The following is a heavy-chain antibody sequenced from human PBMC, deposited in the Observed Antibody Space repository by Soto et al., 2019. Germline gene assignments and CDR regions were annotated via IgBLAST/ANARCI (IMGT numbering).Heavy chain of an antibody. D-gene: IGHD1-26*01. CDR3: AREVGALFDS. CDR1: GDSVSSNSAA. CDR2: AYYRSKWYN. J-gene: IGHJ4*02. Sequence: QVHLQQSGPGLVKPSQTLSLTCAISGDSVSSNSAAWNWIRQSPSRGLEWLGRAYYRSKWYNEYEVSVKSRVTVTPAPSKTQSPLRLNSVPPEETAVYYCAREVGALFDSWGQGTLVTVSS. V-gene: IGHV6-1*01.